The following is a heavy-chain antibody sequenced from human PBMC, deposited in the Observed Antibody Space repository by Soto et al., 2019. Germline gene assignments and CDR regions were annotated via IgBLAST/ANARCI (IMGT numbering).Heavy chain of an antibody. CDR2: XVPXDXXX. Sequence: ASVNVSSNVSGYNLTELSMDLMRQAPGKGLEWXGXXVPXDXXXIXXXXVQGRVTMTEDTSTDTAYMELSSLTSEDTDVYYCATGYDSPTPTVWGQGTLVTVSS. J-gene: IGHJ4*02. CDR1: GYNLTELS. D-gene: IGHD3-22*01. CDR3: ATGYDSPTPTV. V-gene: IGHV1-24*01.